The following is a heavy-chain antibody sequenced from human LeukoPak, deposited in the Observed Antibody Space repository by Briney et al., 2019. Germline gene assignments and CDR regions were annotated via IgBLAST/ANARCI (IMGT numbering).Heavy chain of an antibody. CDR3: ARQGYCSGGSCRGQFYFDY. V-gene: IGHV3-72*01. Sequence: GGSLRLSCAASGFTLSDHYMDWVRQAPGGGLEWVGRIRNKANSSTTEYAASVKGRFTVSRDDSNSLLYLQMNSLKTEDTAVYYCARQGYCSGGSCRGQFYFDYWGQGTLVTVSS. CDR1: GFTLSDHY. CDR2: IRNKANSSTT. J-gene: IGHJ4*02. D-gene: IGHD2-15*01.